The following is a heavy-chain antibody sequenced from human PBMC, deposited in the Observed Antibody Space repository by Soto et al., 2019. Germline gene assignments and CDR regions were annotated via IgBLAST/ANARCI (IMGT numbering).Heavy chain of an antibody. CDR1: GFTFSDYY. J-gene: IGHJ6*03. Sequence: QVQLVESGGGLVKPGGSLRLSCAASGFTFSDYYMSWIRQAPGKGLEWVSYISSSGSTIYYADSVKGRFTISRDNAKNSLYRQMNSLRAEDTAVNYCARSAPSLFGDYYYYYMDVWGKGTTVTVSS. CDR3: ARSAPSLFGDYYYYYMDV. CDR2: ISSSGSTI. D-gene: IGHD2-21*01. V-gene: IGHV3-11*01.